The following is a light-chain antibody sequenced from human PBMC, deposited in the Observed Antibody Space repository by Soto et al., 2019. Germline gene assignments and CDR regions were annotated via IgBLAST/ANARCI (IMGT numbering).Light chain of an antibody. J-gene: IGLJ1*01. CDR1: RSDIGDSNF. V-gene: IGLV2-14*01. Sequence: QSALTQPASVSGSPGQSVTISCTGPRSDIGDSNFISWYQHSPGKAPRLLIYEVNNRPSGVSKRFSGSKAGNTASLTISGLLDDDEADYFCASFRSGTILVFGSAKKVTV. CDR3: ASFRSGTILV. CDR2: EVN.